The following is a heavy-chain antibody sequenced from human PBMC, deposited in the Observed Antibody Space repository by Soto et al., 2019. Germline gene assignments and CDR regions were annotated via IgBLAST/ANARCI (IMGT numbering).Heavy chain of an antibody. D-gene: IGHD3-3*01. V-gene: IGHV4-30-4*01. CDR2: IYYSGST. J-gene: IGHJ4*02. Sequence: NPSETLSLTCTVSGGSISSGDYYWSWIRQPPGKGLEWIGYIYYSGSTYYNPSLKSRVTISVDTSKNQFSLKLSSVTAADTAVYYCARGGDYDFSSGYLGYWGPGPLVTVSS. CDR3: ARGGDYDFSSGYLGY. CDR1: GGSISSGDYY.